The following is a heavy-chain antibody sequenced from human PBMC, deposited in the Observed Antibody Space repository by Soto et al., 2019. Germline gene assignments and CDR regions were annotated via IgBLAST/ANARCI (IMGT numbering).Heavy chain of an antibody. CDR3: ARRIAAAAGGGATFDY. Sequence: QVQLVESGGGVVQPGRSLRLSCAASGFTFSSYAMHWVRQAPGKGLEWVAVISYDGSNKYYADSVKGRFTISRDNSKNTLYLQRNSLRAEDTAVYYCARRIAAAAGGGATFDYWGQGTLVTVSS. CDR2: ISYDGSNK. V-gene: IGHV3-30-3*01. D-gene: IGHD6-13*01. CDR1: GFTFSSYA. J-gene: IGHJ4*02.